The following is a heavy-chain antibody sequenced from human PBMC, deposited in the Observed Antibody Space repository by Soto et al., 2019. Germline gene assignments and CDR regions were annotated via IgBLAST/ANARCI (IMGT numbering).Heavy chain of an antibody. J-gene: IGHJ6*02. V-gene: IGHV1-8*01. D-gene: IGHD3-3*01. Sequence: RASVKVSCKASGYTFTSYDINWVRQATGQGLEWMGWMNPNSGNTGYAQKFQGRVTMTRNTSISTAYMELSSLRSEDTAVYYCARGLSGITIFGVVIISGKDVWGQGTTVTVSS. CDR3: ARGLSGITIFGVVIISGKDV. CDR1: GYTFTSYD. CDR2: MNPNSGNT.